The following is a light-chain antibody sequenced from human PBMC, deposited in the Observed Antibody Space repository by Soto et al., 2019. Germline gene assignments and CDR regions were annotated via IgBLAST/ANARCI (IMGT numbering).Light chain of an antibody. Sequence: EIVLTQSPATLSLSPGERATLSCRASQSVSSYLAWYQQKPGQAPRLLIYGASTRATGVTARFRGGGSGTEFTLPISSLQSEDSAVYYCQQYHKWPPITFGQGTRLEIK. V-gene: IGKV3-15*01. J-gene: IGKJ5*01. CDR1: QSVSSY. CDR2: GAS. CDR3: QQYHKWPPIT.